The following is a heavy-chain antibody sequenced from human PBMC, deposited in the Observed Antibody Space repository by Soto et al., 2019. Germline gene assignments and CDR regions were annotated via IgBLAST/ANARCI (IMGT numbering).Heavy chain of an antibody. J-gene: IGHJ6*02. CDR1: GFTTSSYG. V-gene: IGHV3-30*18. CDR3: AKGREQQHIRIGYDV. D-gene: IGHD6-13*01. Sequence: QVQLVESGGGVVQPGRSLRLSCAAAGFTTSSYGMHWVRQAPGKGLEWVASISSDGSNEDYVDSVKGRFTVSRDNSKNTLYLQMNSLRAEDRAVYFCAKGREQQHIRIGYDVWGRGTTVAIS. CDR2: ISSDGSNE.